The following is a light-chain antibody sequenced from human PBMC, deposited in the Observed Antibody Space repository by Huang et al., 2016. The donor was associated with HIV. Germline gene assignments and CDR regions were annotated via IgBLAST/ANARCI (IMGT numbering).Light chain of an antibody. CDR2: LGS. J-gene: IGKJ2*03. CDR1: QSLLHGTGYNY. CDR3: MQALQTPS. V-gene: IGKV2-28*01. Sequence: DIVMTQSPLSLPVTPGEPASISCRSRQSLLHGTGYNYLDWYVQKPGQPPQLLIYLGSSRASGVPGRFSASGSGTDFTLKISRVEAEDVGVYYCMQALQTPSFGQGTRLEIK.